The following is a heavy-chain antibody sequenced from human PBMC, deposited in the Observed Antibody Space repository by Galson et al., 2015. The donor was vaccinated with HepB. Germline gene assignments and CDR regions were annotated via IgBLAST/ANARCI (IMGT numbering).Heavy chain of an antibody. CDR3: ARGQAPNVPASAFDI. J-gene: IGHJ3*02. CDR1: GFTFSTYA. Sequence: SLRLSCAASGFTFSTYAMHWVRQAPGKGLEWVTAISYDGSNKFYADSVKGRFTISRDNSKNTLYMQMNSLRADDTAVYYCARGQAPNVPASAFDIWGRGTMVTVSS. D-gene: IGHD3-16*01. V-gene: IGHV3-30-3*01. CDR2: ISYDGSNK.